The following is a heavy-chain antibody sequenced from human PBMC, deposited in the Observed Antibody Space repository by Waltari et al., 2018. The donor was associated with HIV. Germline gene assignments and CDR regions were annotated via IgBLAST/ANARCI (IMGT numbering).Heavy chain of an antibody. Sequence: QVQLVQSGAEVKKPGASVKVSCKASGYKFTTFYLHWVRQAPGQGLEWMGIINPSGGRTNYAQKFQGRVTMTRDTSTSTVYMELSSLRSEDTALYYCARGGEMVVTALDYWGQGTLVTVSS. CDR1: GYKFTTFY. CDR3: ARGGEMVVTALDY. J-gene: IGHJ4*02. D-gene: IGHD2-21*02. V-gene: IGHV1-46*01. CDR2: INPSGGRT.